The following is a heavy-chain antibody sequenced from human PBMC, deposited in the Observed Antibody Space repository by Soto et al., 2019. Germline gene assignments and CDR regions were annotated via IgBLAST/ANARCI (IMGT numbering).Heavy chain of an antibody. J-gene: IGHJ3*02. CDR2: IYTGGNT. D-gene: IGHD3-22*01. Sequence: EVQLVESGGGLVQPGGSLRLSCAASGITVSSNYMTWVRQAPGKGLEWVSVIYTGGNTYYADSVKGRFTISRDNSKNTVYLKMNTLRAEDTAVYYCVRLRYYDSTNALDIWGQGTMVTVSS. CDR1: GITVSSNY. CDR3: VRLRYYDSTNALDI. V-gene: IGHV3-66*04.